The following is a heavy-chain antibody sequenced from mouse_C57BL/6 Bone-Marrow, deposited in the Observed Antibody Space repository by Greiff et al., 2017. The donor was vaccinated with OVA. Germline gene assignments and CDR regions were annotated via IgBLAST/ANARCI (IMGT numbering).Heavy chain of an antibody. Sequence: EVQLVESGPGLVKPSQSLSLTCSVTGYSITSGYYWNWIRQFPGNKLEWMGYISYDGSNNYNPSLKNRISITRDTSKNQFFLKLNSVTTEDTATYYWARGGDSRAWFAYWGQGTLVTVSA. V-gene: IGHV3-6*01. CDR3: ARGGDSRAWFAY. CDR1: GYSITSGYY. J-gene: IGHJ3*01. CDR2: ISYDGSN.